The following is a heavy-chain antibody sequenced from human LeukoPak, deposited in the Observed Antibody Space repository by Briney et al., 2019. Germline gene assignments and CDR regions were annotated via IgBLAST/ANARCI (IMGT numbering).Heavy chain of an antibody. J-gene: IGHJ3*02. CDR1: GLAFSSDA. V-gene: IGHV3-23*01. D-gene: IGHD3-9*01. CDR2: IRGSGGST. Sequence: PGGSLRLSCVASGLAFSSDAMSWVRQAPGKGLEWVSAIRGSGGSTYYADSVKGRFTISRDNSKNTRYLQMNSLRAEDTVLYFKAKDGYEILTGYYAFDIWGQGTMVTVSS. CDR3: AKDGYEILTGYYAFDI.